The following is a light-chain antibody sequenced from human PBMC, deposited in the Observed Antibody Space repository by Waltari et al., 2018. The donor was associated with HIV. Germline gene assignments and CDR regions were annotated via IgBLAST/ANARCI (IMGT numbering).Light chain of an antibody. CDR1: SSDVGGYNS. CDR3: SSYTSTSTVYV. Sequence: QSALTQPASVSGSPGQSITISCTGTSSDVGGYNSVSWYQLHPGKAPKLMIYALSNRPSGVSNLFSCSKSDNAASLTISGLQAEDDADYYCSSYTSTSTVYVFGTGTEVTVL. J-gene: IGLJ1*01. CDR2: ALS. V-gene: IGLV2-14*03.